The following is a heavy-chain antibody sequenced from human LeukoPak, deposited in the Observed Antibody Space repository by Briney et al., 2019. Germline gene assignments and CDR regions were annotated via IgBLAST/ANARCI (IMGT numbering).Heavy chain of an antibody. V-gene: IGHV1-8*01. Sequence: ASVKVSCKASGYTFTSYDLNWVRQATGQGLEWMGWMNPNSGNTGSAQKFQGRVTMTRNTSISTAYMELSSLRFEDTAVYYCARREGYSYGNALGYWGQGTLVTVSS. J-gene: IGHJ4*02. CDR3: ARREGYSYGNALGY. CDR2: MNPNSGNT. D-gene: IGHD5-18*01. CDR1: GYTFTSYD.